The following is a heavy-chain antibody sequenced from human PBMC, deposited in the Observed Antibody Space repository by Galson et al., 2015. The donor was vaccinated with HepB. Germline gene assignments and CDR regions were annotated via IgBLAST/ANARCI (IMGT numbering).Heavy chain of an antibody. V-gene: IGHV3-30-3*01. CDR3: TRDAMGRGSGSYSAFDY. CDR2: ISSAGDIQ. CDR1: GFTFNIYT. D-gene: IGHD1-26*01. Sequence: SLRLSCAASGFTFNIYTMHWVRQAPGKGLEWVATISSAGDIQYYADYVKGRFTISRDNSKNMLYLQMNSLRAEDTAVYYCTRDAMGRGSGSYSAFDYWGQGTLVTVSS. J-gene: IGHJ4*02.